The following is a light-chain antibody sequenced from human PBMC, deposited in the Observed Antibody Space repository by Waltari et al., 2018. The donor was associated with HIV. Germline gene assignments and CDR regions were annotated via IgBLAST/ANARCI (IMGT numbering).Light chain of an antibody. Sequence: DIQMTQSPSSLSASVGDRVSITCRASQNINTYLNWYQHRPGKAPKLLVYSASTLQGGVPSRFSGSGSGTDFTLTIDSLQPEDFATYFCHQSYGTPYTFGQGTKLEI. CDR2: SAS. CDR3: HQSYGTPYT. CDR1: QNINTY. V-gene: IGKV1-39*01. J-gene: IGKJ2*01.